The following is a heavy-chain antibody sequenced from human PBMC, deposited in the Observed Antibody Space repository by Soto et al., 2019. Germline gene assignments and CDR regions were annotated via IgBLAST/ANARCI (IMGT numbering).Heavy chain of an antibody. J-gene: IGHJ3*02. CDR3: ARSLGVHDAFDI. Sequence: GGSLRLSCAASGFTFSCYQMNWVRQGPGKGLEWVSYISSTGNTIYYADSVKGRFTISRDNAKNSLYLQMRSLSAGDTALYYCARSLGVHDAFDIWGQGTMVTVSS. V-gene: IGHV3-48*03. CDR1: GFTFSCYQ. D-gene: IGHD3-3*01. CDR2: ISSTGNTI.